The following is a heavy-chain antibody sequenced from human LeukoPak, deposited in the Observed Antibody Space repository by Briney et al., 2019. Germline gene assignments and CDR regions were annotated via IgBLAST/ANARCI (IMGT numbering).Heavy chain of an antibody. J-gene: IGHJ4*02. CDR2: VYYSGST. CDR1: VDSISSSSYH. D-gene: IGHD2-2*01. CDR3: ARPHCSSTPCYQSFDS. V-gene: IGHV4-39*01. Sequence: PSDTLSLTCTVSVDSISSSSYHWGWIRQPPGKGLEWIGSVYYSGSTYYNPSLKSRVTISVDTSKNQFSLTVSSVTAADTAVYYCARPHCSSTPCYQSFDSWGQGTLVTVSS.